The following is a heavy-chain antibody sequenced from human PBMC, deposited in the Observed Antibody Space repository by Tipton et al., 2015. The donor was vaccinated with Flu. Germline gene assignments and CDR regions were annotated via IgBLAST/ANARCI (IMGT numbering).Heavy chain of an antibody. J-gene: IGHJ4*02. CDR3: ARGGGDSSGYYIDY. CDR2: INHSGST. V-gene: IGHV4-34*01. Sequence: TLSLTCAVYGGSFSGYYWSWIRQPPGKGLEWIGEINHSGSTNYNPSLKSRVTISVDTSKNQFSLKLSSVTAADTAVHYCARGGGDSSGYYIDYWGQGTLVTVSS. CDR1: GGSFSGYY. D-gene: IGHD3-22*01.